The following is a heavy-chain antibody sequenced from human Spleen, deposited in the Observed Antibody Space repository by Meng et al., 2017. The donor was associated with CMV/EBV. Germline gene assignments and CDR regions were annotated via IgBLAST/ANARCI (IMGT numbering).Heavy chain of an antibody. Sequence: QVQVQQWGVGLLMPSETLCLSRAVYGGFFSGYYWSWIRQPPGKGLEWIGEINHSGSTNYNPSLKIRVTISVDTSKNQFSLKLSSVTAADTAVYYCARDSPGGYGYFDSWGQGTLVTVSS. D-gene: IGHD5-12*01. CDR3: ARDSPGGYGYFDS. V-gene: IGHV4-34*01. J-gene: IGHJ4*02. CDR1: GGFFSGYY. CDR2: INHSGST.